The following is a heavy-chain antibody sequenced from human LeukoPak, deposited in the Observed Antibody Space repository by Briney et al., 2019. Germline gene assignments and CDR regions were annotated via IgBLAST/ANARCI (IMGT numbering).Heavy chain of an antibody. V-gene: IGHV3-7*05. Sequence: GGSLRLSCTASTLTLNNYWMSWVRQAPGKGLEWVSNIKQDGSEKYHVDSVKGRFTISRDNAKNSLYLQMNSLRAEDTAVYYCASRAGYTGSWSAFDYWGQGTLVTVSS. J-gene: IGHJ4*02. CDR3: ASRAGYTGSWSAFDY. CDR2: IKQDGSEK. CDR1: TLTLNNYW. D-gene: IGHD6-13*01.